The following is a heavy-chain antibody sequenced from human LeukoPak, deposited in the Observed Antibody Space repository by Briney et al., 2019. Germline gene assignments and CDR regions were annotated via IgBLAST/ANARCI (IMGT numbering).Heavy chain of an antibody. D-gene: IGHD3-22*01. J-gene: IGHJ6*03. CDR2: ISGSGSTT. CDR3: ARSNYYDSGGYYSTNYYYYMDV. V-gene: IGHV3-11*01. CDR1: GFTFSDYY. Sequence: GGSLRLSCAASGFTFSDYYMSWIRQSPGKGLEWVSYISGSGSTTYYADSVKGRFTISRDNAKSSLYLQVNTLRAEDTAVYYCARSNYYDSGGYYSTNYYYYMDVWGKGTTVTVSS.